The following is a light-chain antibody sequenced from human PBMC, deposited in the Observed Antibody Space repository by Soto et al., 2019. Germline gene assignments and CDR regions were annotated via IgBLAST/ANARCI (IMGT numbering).Light chain of an antibody. CDR1: QSVSSSY. Sequence: TQSPGTLSLSPGERATLSCRASQSVSSSYLAWYQQKPGQAPRLLIYGASSRATGIPDRFSGSGSGTDFTLTISRLEPEDFAVYYCQQYGSSSTFGQGTKVDIK. V-gene: IGKV3-20*01. CDR3: QQYGSSST. J-gene: IGKJ1*01. CDR2: GAS.